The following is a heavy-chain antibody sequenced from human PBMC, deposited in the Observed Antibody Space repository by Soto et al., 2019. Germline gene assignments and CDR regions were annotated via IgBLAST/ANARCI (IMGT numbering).Heavy chain of an antibody. CDR2: ISYDGSNK. CDR1: GFTFSSYA. D-gene: IGHD3-22*01. J-gene: IGHJ4*02. Sequence: GGSLRLSCAASGFTFSSYAMHWVRQAPGKGLEWVAVISYDGSNKYYADSVKGRFTISRGNSKNTLYLQMNSLRAEDTAVYYCARDIYDSSGYYLGSFDYWGQGTLVTVSS. CDR3: ARDIYDSSGYYLGSFDY. V-gene: IGHV3-30-3*01.